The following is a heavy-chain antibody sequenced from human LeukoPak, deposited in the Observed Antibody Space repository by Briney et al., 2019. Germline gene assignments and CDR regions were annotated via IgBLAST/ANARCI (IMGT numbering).Heavy chain of an antibody. Sequence: ASVKVSCKASGYTFTSYGISWVRQAPGQGLEWMGWISDYNGNTNYAQKLQGRVTMTTDTSTSTAYMELRSLRSDDTAVYYCARGGITMVRGVVTLNWFDPWGQGTLVTVSS. CDR2: ISDYNGNT. D-gene: IGHD3-10*01. CDR1: GYTFTSYG. J-gene: IGHJ5*02. V-gene: IGHV1-18*04. CDR3: ARGGITMVRGVVTLNWFDP.